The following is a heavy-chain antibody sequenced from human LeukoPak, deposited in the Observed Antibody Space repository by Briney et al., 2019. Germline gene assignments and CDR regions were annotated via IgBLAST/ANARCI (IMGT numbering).Heavy chain of an antibody. CDR3: ARGPVDTAMVTTYFDY. CDR1: GFTFSSYA. V-gene: IGHV3-30*04. D-gene: IGHD5-18*01. J-gene: IGHJ4*02. Sequence: GRSLRLSCAASGFTFSSYAMHWVRQAPGKGLEWVAVISYDGSKKYYADSVKGRFTISRDNSKNTLYLQMNSLRAEDTAVYYCARGPVDTAMVTTYFDYWGQGTLVTVSS. CDR2: ISYDGSKK.